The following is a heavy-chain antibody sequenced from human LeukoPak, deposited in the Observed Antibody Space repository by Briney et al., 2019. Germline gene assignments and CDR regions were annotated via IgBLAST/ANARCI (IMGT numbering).Heavy chain of an antibody. J-gene: IGHJ4*02. D-gene: IGHD3-10*01. CDR3: AKDWGDYYASGSSYLDD. Sequence: GRSLRLSCAASGFTFSRYGMHWVRKAPGKGLEWVATISHDGSNKNYGDSVKGRFTISRDNSKNTLYVQMNSLRAEDTAVYFCAKDWGDYYASGSSYLDDWGQGTLVTVSS. CDR2: ISHDGSNK. CDR1: GFTFSRYG. V-gene: IGHV3-30*18.